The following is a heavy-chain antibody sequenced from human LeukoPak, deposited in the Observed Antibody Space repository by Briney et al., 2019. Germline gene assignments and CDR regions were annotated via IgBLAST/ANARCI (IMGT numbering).Heavy chain of an antibody. J-gene: IGHJ6*03. CDR2: ISSSGSTI. V-gene: IGHV3-11*04. Sequence: PGGSLRLSCAASGFTFSDYYMSWIRQAPGKGLEWVSYISSSGSTIYYADSVKGRLTISRDNAKNSLYLQMNSLRAEDTAVYYCARGVRTSFLYYYYYYMDVWGKGTTVTVSS. CDR1: GFTFSDYY. CDR3: ARGVRTSFLYYYYYYMDV. D-gene: IGHD2-2*01.